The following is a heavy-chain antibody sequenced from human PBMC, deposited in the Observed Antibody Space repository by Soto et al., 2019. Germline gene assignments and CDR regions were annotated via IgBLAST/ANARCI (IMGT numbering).Heavy chain of an antibody. D-gene: IGHD3-16*01. CDR3: AREVPYYERSESYLEH. CDR1: GDSVSGNSAA. V-gene: IGHV6-1*01. Sequence: SQTLSLTCAISGDSVSGNSAAWNWIRQSPSRGLEWLGRTYYRSKWYNDYAVSVKSRITVTPDTSKNQFTLHLNSVTPEDTAVYSSAREVPYYERSESYLEHWGQGXLVTVSS. CDR2: TYYRSKWYN. J-gene: IGHJ4*02.